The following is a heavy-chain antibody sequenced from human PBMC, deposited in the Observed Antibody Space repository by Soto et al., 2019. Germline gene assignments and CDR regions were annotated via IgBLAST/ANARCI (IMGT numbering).Heavy chain of an antibody. J-gene: IGHJ5*02. V-gene: IGHV5-51*01. CDR2: IYPGDSDT. CDR1: GYRFTSYW. Sequence: EVQLVQSGAELKKPGESLKISCKGSGYRFTSYWIGWVRQMPGKGLEWMGIIYPGDSDTRYSTSFQGQVTISAAKSISTAYLQWSSLKASDTAMYYCAREDCSATSCYSENWFDPWGQGTLVTVSS. CDR3: AREDCSATSCYSENWFDP. D-gene: IGHD2-15*01.